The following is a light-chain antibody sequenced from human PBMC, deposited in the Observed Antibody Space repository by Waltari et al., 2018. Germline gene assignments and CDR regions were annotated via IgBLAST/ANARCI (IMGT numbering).Light chain of an antibody. CDR3: GSYTSSTTLA. Sequence: QSALTQPASVSGSPGQSITISCTGTSSDVGGYSSVSWYQQHPGKAPKLILYDVSNRPLEVSHRFSGSKSGNTASLTISGLQADDEAEYYCGSYTSSTTLAFGTGTKVTVL. CDR1: SSDVGGYSS. CDR2: DVS. V-gene: IGLV2-14*03. J-gene: IGLJ1*01.